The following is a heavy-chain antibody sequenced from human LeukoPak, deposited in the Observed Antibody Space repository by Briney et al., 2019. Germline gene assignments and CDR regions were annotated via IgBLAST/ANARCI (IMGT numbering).Heavy chain of an antibody. J-gene: IGHJ5*02. V-gene: IGHV5-51*01. CDR3: VRSTTVATFNWFDL. D-gene: IGHD4-23*01. CDR2: IYPGDSDT. Sequence: GESLKLSCKGCGYSFTNYWIGWVRQMPGKGLEWMGIIYPGDSDTRYSPSFQGQVTFSADKSINTAYLQWSSLRASDTAIYYCVRSTTVATFNWFDLWGQGTLVTVSS. CDR1: GYSFTNYW.